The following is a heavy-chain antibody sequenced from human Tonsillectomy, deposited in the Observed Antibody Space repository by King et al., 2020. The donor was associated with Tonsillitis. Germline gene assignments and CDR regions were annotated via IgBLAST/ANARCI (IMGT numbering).Heavy chain of an antibody. D-gene: IGHD6-19*01. J-gene: IGHJ4*02. CDR1: GDSISTSTYY. CDR3: ARRSAVAEHFDY. CDR2: IYYSGST. Sequence: QLQESGPGLVKPSETLSLTCTVSGDSISTSTYYWGWIRQPPGKGLEWIGSIYYSGSTYYNPSLKSRVTISLDTSKNQFSLKLSSVTAADTAVYYCARRSAVAEHFDYWGQGTLVTVSS. V-gene: IGHV4-39*01.